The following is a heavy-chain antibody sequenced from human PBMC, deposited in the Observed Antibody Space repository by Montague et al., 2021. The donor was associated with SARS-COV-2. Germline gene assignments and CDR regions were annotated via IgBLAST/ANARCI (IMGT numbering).Heavy chain of an antibody. CDR3: ARLLAATGHFDF. Sequence: SETLSLTCTVSGGSINTPNHYWGWIRQPPGKGLEWVGSMSYSGSSYYNPSLRRRLTISVDTSKNQFSLRLSSVTAADTAVYRCARLLAATGHFDFWGQGTLVTVSS. CDR2: MSYSGSS. D-gene: IGHD6-13*01. CDR1: GGSINTPNHY. J-gene: IGHJ4*02. V-gene: IGHV4-39*01.